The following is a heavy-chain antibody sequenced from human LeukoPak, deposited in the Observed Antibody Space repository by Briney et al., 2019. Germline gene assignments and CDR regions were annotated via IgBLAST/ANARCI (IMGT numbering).Heavy chain of an antibody. CDR3: TKSDWFDP. V-gene: IGHV3-74*03. J-gene: IGHJ5*02. CDR1: GFSFSGYW. CDR2: IRNDGSRT. Sequence: AGSLRLSCAASGFSFSGYWMHWVRQAPRKRLVWVARIRNDGSRTTYADSVKGRFTISRDNAKSSLFLQMKSVTGEDTAVYYCTKSDWFDPWGQGTLVTVSS.